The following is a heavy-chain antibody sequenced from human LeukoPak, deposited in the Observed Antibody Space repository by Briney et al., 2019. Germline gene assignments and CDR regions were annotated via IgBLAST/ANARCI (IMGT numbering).Heavy chain of an antibody. J-gene: IGHJ3*02. CDR2: IKSKTDGGTT. Sequence: GGSLRLSCAASGVTFSNAWMSWVRQAPGKGLEWVGRIKSKTDGGTTDYAAPVKGRFTISRDDSKNTLYLQMNSLKTEDTAVYYCTTGKSYDFWSGYPVRDAFDIWGQGTMVTVSS. D-gene: IGHD3-3*01. CDR3: TTGKSYDFWSGYPVRDAFDI. CDR1: GVTFSNAW. V-gene: IGHV3-15*01.